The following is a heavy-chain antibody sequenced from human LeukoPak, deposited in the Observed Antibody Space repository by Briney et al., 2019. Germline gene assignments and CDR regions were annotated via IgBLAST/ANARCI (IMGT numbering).Heavy chain of an antibody. D-gene: IGHD5-18*01. V-gene: IGHV4-59*01. Sequence: SETLSLTCTVSGGSISSYYWSWIRQPPGKGLEWIGYIYYSGNTNYNPSLKSRVTISVDTSKNQFSLKLSSVTAADTAVYYCARGAAMRGSRFDPWGQGTLVTVSS. J-gene: IGHJ5*02. CDR2: IYYSGNT. CDR3: ARGAAMRGSRFDP. CDR1: GGSISSYY.